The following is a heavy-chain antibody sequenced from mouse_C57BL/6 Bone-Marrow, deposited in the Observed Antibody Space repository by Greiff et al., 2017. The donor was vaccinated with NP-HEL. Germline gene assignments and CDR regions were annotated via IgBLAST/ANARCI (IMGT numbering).Heavy chain of an antibody. V-gene: IGHV1-78*01. D-gene: IGHD2-2*01. Sequence: QVQLKESDAELVKPGASVKISCKVSGYTFTDHTIHWMKQRPEQGLEWIGYIYPRDGSTNYNEKFKSKATLTVDKSSSTAYMQLSSLTSEDSAVYYCARGENGYGYYFDYWGQGTTLTVSS. J-gene: IGHJ2*01. CDR1: GYTFTDHT. CDR3: ARGENGYGYYFDY. CDR2: IYPRDGST.